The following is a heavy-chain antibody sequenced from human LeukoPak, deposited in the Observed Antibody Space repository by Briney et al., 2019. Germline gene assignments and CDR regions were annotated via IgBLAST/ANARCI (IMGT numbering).Heavy chain of an antibody. CDR3: AGLAEGSDY. CDR1: GGSFSGYY. V-gene: IGHV4-34*01. Sequence: PSETLSLTCAVSGGSFSGYYWSWMRQPPGKGLEWIGEINHSGSTNYNPALKSRVTISVDTSKNQFSLKPSSVTAADTAVSYCAGLAEGSDYWGQGTLVTVSS. J-gene: IGHJ4*02. D-gene: IGHD6-13*01. CDR2: INHSGST.